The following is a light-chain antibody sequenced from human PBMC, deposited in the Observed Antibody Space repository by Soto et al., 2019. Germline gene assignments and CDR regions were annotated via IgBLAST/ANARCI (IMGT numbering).Light chain of an antibody. Sequence: QAVVTQPPSVSGAPGQRVTISCTGSSSNIGAGYDVHWYQQLPGTAPKLLIYGNSNRPSGVPDRFSGSKSGTSASLAITGLRAGDEADYSCQSYDSSLSGWVFGGGTQLTVL. CDR2: GNS. CDR3: QSYDSSLSGWV. CDR1: SSNIGAGYD. J-gene: IGLJ3*02. V-gene: IGLV1-40*01.